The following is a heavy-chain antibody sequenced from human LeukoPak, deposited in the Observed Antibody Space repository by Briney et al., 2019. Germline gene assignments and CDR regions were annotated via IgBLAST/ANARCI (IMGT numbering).Heavy chain of an antibody. D-gene: IGHD3-9*01. CDR1: GYSISSGYY. V-gene: IGHV4-38-2*02. J-gene: IGHJ4*02. Sequence: SETLSLTCTVSGYSISSGYYWGWIRQPPGKGLEWIGSIYHSGSTYYNPSLKSRVTISVDTSKNQFSLKLSSVTAADTAVYYCARQNYDILTGELNYNYYFDYWGQGTLVTVSS. CDR3: ARQNYDILTGELNYNYYFDY. CDR2: IYHSGST.